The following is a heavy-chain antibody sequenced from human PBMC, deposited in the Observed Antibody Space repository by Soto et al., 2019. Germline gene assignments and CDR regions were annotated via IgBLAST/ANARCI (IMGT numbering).Heavy chain of an antibody. V-gene: IGHV3-21*01. CDR3: ARDQLEAYDILTFNWFDP. CDR1: GFTFSSYS. Sequence: GGSLRLSCAASGFTFSSYSMNWVRQAPGKGLEWVSSISSSSSYIYYADSVKGRFTISRDNAKNSLYLQMNSLRAEDTAVYYCARDQLEAYDILTFNWFDPWGQGTLVTVSS. CDR2: ISSSSSYI. D-gene: IGHD3-9*01. J-gene: IGHJ5*02.